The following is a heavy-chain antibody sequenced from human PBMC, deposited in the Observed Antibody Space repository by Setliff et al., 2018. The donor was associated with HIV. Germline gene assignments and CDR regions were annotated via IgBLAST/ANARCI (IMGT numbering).Heavy chain of an antibody. J-gene: IGHJ4*02. V-gene: IGHV3-66*02. CDR3: AREDVMTGYSFDY. CDR1: GFTVTTNN. CDR2: IYSGGST. D-gene: IGHD3-9*01. Sequence: PGGSLRLSCAASGFTVTTNNMNWVRQAPGKGLEWVSSIYSGGSTSYADSVKGRFTISRDNSNNTLFLQMNSLRPEDTAVYYCAREDVMTGYSFDYWGQGTLVTVSS.